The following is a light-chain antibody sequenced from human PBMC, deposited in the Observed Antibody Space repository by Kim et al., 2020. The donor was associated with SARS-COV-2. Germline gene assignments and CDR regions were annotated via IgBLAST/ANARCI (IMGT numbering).Light chain of an antibody. Sequence: AAGGYRVTITCRASQDIRNDLGWYQQNPGRAPQRLIYGASSLQSGVPSRFSGSGSGTEFTLTISSVQPEDFATYFCLQHSTYPITFGQGTRLEIK. CDR1: QDIRND. CDR2: GAS. V-gene: IGKV1-17*01. CDR3: LQHSTYPIT. J-gene: IGKJ5*01.